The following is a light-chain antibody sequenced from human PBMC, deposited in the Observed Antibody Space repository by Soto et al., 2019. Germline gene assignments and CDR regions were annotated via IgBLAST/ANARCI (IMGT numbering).Light chain of an antibody. CDR1: QSVSRY. V-gene: IGKV3-11*01. CDR2: DAS. J-gene: IGKJ2*01. Sequence: EIVLTQSPATLSLSPGDTATLSCRASQSVSRYLAWYQQKPGHAPRLLIYDASNRATGIPARFSGSGSGTDFTLTIGSLEPEDFAVYYCQHRSNWPRTFGQGTKVEIK. CDR3: QHRSNWPRT.